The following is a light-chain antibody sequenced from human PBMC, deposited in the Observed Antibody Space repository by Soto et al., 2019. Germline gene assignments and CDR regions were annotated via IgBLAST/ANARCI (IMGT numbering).Light chain of an antibody. Sequence: DIQMTQSPSTLSASVGDRVTITCRASQSISSWLAWYQQKPGKAPKLLIYAASTLESGVPSRFSGSRSGTEFTLTISSLQPEDFATYYCLQHNTYPFTFGPGTKVDIK. V-gene: IGKV1-5*01. CDR3: LQHNTYPFT. J-gene: IGKJ3*01. CDR2: AAS. CDR1: QSISSW.